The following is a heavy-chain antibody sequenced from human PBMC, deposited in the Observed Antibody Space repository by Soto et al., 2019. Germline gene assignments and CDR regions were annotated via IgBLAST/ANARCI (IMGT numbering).Heavy chain of an antibody. J-gene: IGHJ6*02. CDR1: GYTFTRSG. Sequence: QVQLVQSGAEVKKPGASVKVSCKASGYTFTRSGISWVRQAPGQGPEWMGWISSYNGDTNYAQTFQGRVTMTTDTSTRTAYMELRSLRSDDTDVYYCAREGVAPYYYYGMDVWGQGTRSPSP. V-gene: IGHV1-18*01. CDR3: AREGVAPYYYYGMDV. CDR2: ISSYNGDT. D-gene: IGHD5-12*01.